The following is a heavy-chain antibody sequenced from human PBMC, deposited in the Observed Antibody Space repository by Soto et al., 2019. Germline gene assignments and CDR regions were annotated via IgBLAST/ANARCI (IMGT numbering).Heavy chain of an antibody. D-gene: IGHD3-16*01. CDR3: ATPYYFNH. J-gene: IGHJ1*01. CDR2: ISDDSSYI. CDR1: GFIFTDYS. Sequence: PGGSLRLSCSASGFIFTDYSMTWIRQAPGKGLEWVSSISDDSSYIDYADSLRGRFTVSRDNARNSLYLQIDSLGVEDTAVYYCATPYYFNHWGPGTLVTVSS. V-gene: IGHV3-21*06.